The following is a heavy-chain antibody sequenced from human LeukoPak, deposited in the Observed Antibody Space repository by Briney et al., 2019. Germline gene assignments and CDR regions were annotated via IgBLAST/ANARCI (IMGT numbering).Heavy chain of an antibody. CDR2: INPNSGGT. CDR1: GYTFTKYG. J-gene: IGHJ6*03. CDR3: ARVQGYLWFGESPPYMDV. V-gene: IGHV1-2*02. Sequence: GASVKVSCKASGYTFTKYGISWVRQAPGQGLEWMGWINPNSGGTNYAQKFQGRVTMTRDTSISTAYMELSRLRSDDTAVYYCARVQGYLWFGESPPYMDVWGKGTTVTISS. D-gene: IGHD3-10*01.